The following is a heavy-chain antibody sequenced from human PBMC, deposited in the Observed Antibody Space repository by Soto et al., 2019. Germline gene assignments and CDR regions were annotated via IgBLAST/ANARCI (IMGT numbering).Heavy chain of an antibody. CDR2: MNPNSGNT. Sequence: ASVKVSCKASGYTFTNYDIHWVRQATGQGLEWMGWMNPNSGNTVYAQKFQGRVTMTRDTSTSTVYMEVSSLRSEDTAVYYCSRVDPGETSPFDHWGQGTLVTVSS. CDR1: GYTFTNYD. J-gene: IGHJ4*02. D-gene: IGHD3-10*01. V-gene: IGHV1-8*01. CDR3: SRVDPGETSPFDH.